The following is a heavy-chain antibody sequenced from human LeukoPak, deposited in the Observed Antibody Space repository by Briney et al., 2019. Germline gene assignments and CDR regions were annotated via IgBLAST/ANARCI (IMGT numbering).Heavy chain of an antibody. CDR3: AKTVIAGYYDILTGYIH. J-gene: IGHJ4*02. D-gene: IGHD3-9*01. CDR2: ISYDGSNK. Sequence: PGGSLRLSCAASGFTFSSYGMHWVRQAPGKGLEWVAVISYDGSNKYYADSVKGRFTISRDNSKNTLYLQMNSLRAEDTAVYYCAKTVIAGYYDILTGYIHWGRGTLVTVSS. V-gene: IGHV3-30*18. CDR1: GFTFSSYG.